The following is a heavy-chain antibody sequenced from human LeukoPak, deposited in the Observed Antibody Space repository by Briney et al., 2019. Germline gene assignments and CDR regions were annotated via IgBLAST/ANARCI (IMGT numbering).Heavy chain of an antibody. J-gene: IGHJ4*02. Sequence: PGGSLRLSCAASGFTFSSYNMNWVRQAPGQGLEWVSSISHSSSYIYYADSVEGRFTISRDNAKNSLYLQMNSLRAEDTAVYFCARDSDIVILPIAPFDYWGQGTLVTVSS. CDR2: ISHSSSYI. V-gene: IGHV3-21*01. D-gene: IGHD2-2*01. CDR1: GFTFSSYN. CDR3: ARDSDIVILPIAPFDY.